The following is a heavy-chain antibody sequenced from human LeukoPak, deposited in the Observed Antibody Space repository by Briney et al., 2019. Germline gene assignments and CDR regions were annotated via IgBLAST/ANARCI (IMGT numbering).Heavy chain of an antibody. CDR2: MNPNSGNT. D-gene: IGHD2-21*02. Sequence: ASVKVSCKASGYTFTSYDINWVRQATGQGLEWMGWMNPNSGNTGYAQKLQGRVTMTRNTSISTAYMELSSLRSEDTAVYYCAREAGDYYYYYYMDVWGKGTTVTVSS. CDR3: AREAGDYYYYYYMDV. V-gene: IGHV1-8*01. CDR1: GYTFTSYD. J-gene: IGHJ6*03.